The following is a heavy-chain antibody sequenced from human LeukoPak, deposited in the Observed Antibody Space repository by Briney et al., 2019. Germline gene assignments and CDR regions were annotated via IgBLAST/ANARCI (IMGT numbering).Heavy chain of an antibody. CDR1: GFTFSSYS. J-gene: IGHJ4*02. D-gene: IGHD5-24*01. CDR3: ARCRDGYNYYFDY. CDR2: ISSSSSYI. Sequence: GGSLRLSCAASGFTFSSYSMNWVRQAPGKGLEWVSSISSSSSYIYYADSVKGRFTISRDNAKNSLYLQMNSLKASDTAMYYCARCRDGYNYYFDYWGQGTLVTVSS. V-gene: IGHV3-21*04.